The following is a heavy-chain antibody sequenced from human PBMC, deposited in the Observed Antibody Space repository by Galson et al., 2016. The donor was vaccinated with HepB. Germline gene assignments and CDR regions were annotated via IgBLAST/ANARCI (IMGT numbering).Heavy chain of an antibody. Sequence: SLRLSCAASGFTFSSYNMNWVRQVPGKGQDWIPYISATGTTIDYADSVKGRFIISRDNAKNSLYLQMNSLRVEDTAVYYCARDSRATFGEPNWFDPWGQGTLVSVSS. CDR1: GFTFSSYN. CDR3: ARDSRATFGEPNWFDP. J-gene: IGHJ5*02. CDR2: ISATGTTI. D-gene: IGHD3-3*01. V-gene: IGHV3-48*03.